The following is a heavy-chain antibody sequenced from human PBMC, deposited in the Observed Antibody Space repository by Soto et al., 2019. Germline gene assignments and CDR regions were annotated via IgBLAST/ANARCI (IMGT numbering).Heavy chain of an antibody. CDR3: ARTTAVPNTLRSRYFFDY. J-gene: IGHJ4*02. CDR2: VYYSGTT. D-gene: IGHD4-17*01. CDR1: GGSVSDKTYY. Sequence: ASATLSLTCSVSGGSVSDKTYYWSWIRQPPGKRLEWIGYVYYSGTTNYNPSLKSRVTISVDLSKNQFSLRLSSVTTADTALYYCARTTAVPNTLRSRYFFDYWGQGTLVTVSS. V-gene: IGHV4-61*01.